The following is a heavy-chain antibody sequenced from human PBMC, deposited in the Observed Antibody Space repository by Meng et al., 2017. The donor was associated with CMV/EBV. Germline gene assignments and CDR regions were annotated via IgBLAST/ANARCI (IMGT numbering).Heavy chain of an antibody. J-gene: IGHJ6*02. CDR2: INPSGGST. D-gene: IGHD4-11*01. CDR1: GYTFTSYY. V-gene: IGHV1-46*01. Sequence: ASAKVSCKASGYTFTSYYMHWVRQAPGQGLEWMGIINPSGGSTSYAQKFQGRVTMTRDKSTSTVYMELSSLRAEDTAVYYSARGTTLSYGMDVWGQGTTVTVSS. CDR3: ARGTTLSYGMDV.